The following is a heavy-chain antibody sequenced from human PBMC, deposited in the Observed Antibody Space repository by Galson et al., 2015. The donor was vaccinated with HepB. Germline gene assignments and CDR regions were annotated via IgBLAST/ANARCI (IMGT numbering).Heavy chain of an antibody. V-gene: IGHV3-23*01. Sequence: SLRLSCAASGFTFGDYALTWIRQAPGRGLEWVSSISGSGYTTYYGDSVKGRFTVSRDNSKNTLYLQLSNLTAEDAAIYYCARGFDWEEGYYYYYYMDIWGKGTAVTVSS. CDR3: ARGFDWEEGYYYYYYMDI. CDR1: GFTFGDYA. CDR2: ISGSGYTT. J-gene: IGHJ6*03. D-gene: IGHD3-9*01.